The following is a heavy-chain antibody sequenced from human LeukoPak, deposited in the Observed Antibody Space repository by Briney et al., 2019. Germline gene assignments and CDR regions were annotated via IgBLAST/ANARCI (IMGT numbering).Heavy chain of an antibody. CDR1: GYTFTSYY. Sequence: ASVKISCKASGYTFTSYYMHWVRQAPGQGFEWMGRINPNSGGTNYAQKFQGRVTMTRDTSVSTAYMEMSRLRSDDTAVYYCARDLSFYCSSTTCPFAFDIWGQGTMVTVSS. J-gene: IGHJ3*02. V-gene: IGHV1-2*06. CDR2: INPNSGGT. D-gene: IGHD2-2*01. CDR3: ARDLSFYCSSTTCPFAFDI.